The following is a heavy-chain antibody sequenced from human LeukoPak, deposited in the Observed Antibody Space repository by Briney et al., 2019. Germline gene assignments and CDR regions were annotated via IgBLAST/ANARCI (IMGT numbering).Heavy chain of an antibody. CDR1: VYTFTSYA. CDR3: ARDYWGLGAFDI. V-gene: IGHV1-18*01. J-gene: IGHJ3*02. D-gene: IGHD7-27*01. Sequence: ASVTVSCTASVYTFTSYAMHWVRQAPGQRLEWMGWISAYNGNTNYAQKLQGRVTMTTDTSTSTAYMELRSLRSDDTAVYYCARDYWGLGAFDIWGQGTMVTVSS. CDR2: ISAYNGNT.